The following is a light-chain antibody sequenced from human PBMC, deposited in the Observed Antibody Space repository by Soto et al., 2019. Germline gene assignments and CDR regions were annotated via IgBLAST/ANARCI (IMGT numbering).Light chain of an antibody. J-gene: IGKJ4*01. V-gene: IGKV1-33*01. CDR2: DAS. CDR1: QAIGNY. CDR3: QQYDSFPPLT. Sequence: DVQMTQSPSSLSASVGDRVTIPCQASQAIGNYLHWYQHKQGKAPRLLIFDASNLGTGVPSRFSGSGSGTDFIFIISSLQPEDIATHYCQQYDSFPPLTFGGGTKVDIK.